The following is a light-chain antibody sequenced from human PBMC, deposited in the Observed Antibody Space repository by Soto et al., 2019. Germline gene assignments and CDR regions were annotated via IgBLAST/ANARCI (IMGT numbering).Light chain of an antibody. J-gene: IGLJ1*01. CDR3: SSYTTSSTLV. CDR2: EVS. Sequence: SVLTQPASVSGSPGQSITISCSGTSSDIGAYNYVSWYQHQPDKAPKFMIYEVSNRPLGVSDRFSASKSGNTAYLTISGLQAEDEADYYCSSYTTSSTLVFGTGTKVTVL. CDR1: SSDIGAYNY. V-gene: IGLV2-14*01.